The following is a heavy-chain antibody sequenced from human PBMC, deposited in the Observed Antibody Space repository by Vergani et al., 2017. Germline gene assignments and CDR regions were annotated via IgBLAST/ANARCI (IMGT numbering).Heavy chain of an antibody. CDR1: GGSFSGYY. Sequence: QVQLQQWGAGLLKPSETLSLTCAVYGGSFSGYYWSWIRQPPGKGLEWIGEINHSGSTNYNPSLKSRVTISVDTSKNLFSLKLSSVTAADTAVYYCARVLSGQYRGYCSSTSCYKGLYYYYYMDVWGKGTTVTVSS. J-gene: IGHJ6*03. CDR3: ARVLSGQYRGYCSSTSCYKGLYYYYYMDV. D-gene: IGHD2-2*02. CDR2: INHSGST. V-gene: IGHV4-34*01.